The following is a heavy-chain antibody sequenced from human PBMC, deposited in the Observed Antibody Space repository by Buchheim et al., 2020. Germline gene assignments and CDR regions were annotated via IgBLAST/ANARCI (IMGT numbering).Heavy chain of an antibody. CDR3: ARGGSSGGVDYYYGMDV. J-gene: IGHJ6*02. V-gene: IGHV4-59*01. D-gene: IGHD6-19*01. CDR1: GGSISSYY. CDR2: IYYSGST. Sequence: QVQLQESGPGLVKPSETLSLTCTVSGGSISSYYWSWIRQPPGKGLEWIGYIYYSGSTNYNPSLKSRVTISVDTYKNPFYLKLSSVTAADTAVYYCARGGSSGGVDYYYGMDVWGQGTT.